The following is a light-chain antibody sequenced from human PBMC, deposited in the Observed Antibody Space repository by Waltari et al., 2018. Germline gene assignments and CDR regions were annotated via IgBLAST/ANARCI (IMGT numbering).Light chain of an antibody. Sequence: QSALTQPASVSGSPGQSITISCTGTSSDVGGYNYVAWFQQYPDRVPQLMIYDVTNRPSGVSNRFSGSKSGNTASLTISGLQAEDEADYYCSSYTSSGTWVFGGGTKLTVL. CDR1: SSDVGGYNY. CDR3: SSYTSSGTWV. J-gene: IGLJ3*02. V-gene: IGLV2-14*01. CDR2: DVT.